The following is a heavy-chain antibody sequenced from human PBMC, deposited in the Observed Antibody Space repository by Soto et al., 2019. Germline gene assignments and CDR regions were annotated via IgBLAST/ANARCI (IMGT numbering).Heavy chain of an antibody. J-gene: IGHJ6*02. CDR2: ISYDGSNK. CDR1: GFTFSSYA. Sequence: QVQLVESGGGVVQPGRSLRLSCAASGFTFSSYAMHWVRQAPGKGLAWVAVISYDGSNKYYADSVKGRFTISRDNSKNTLYLQMNSLRAEDTAVYYCARVGTTVTTYYYYGMDVWGQGTTVTVSS. V-gene: IGHV3-30-3*01. D-gene: IGHD4-17*01. CDR3: ARVGTTVTTYYYYGMDV.